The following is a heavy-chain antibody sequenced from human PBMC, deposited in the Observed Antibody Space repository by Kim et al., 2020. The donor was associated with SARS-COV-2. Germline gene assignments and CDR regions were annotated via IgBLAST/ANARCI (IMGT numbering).Heavy chain of an antibody. CDR1: GGSISSYY. J-gene: IGHJ6*02. CDR2: IYYSGST. Sequence: SETLSLTCTVSGGSISSYYWSLIRQPPCQFLEWIGYIYYSGSTNYNPSLKSRVTISVDTSKNQFSLKLSSVTAADTAVYYCKGYYYGMDVWGQGTTVTVSS. CDR3: KGYYYGMDV. V-gene: IGHV4-59*01.